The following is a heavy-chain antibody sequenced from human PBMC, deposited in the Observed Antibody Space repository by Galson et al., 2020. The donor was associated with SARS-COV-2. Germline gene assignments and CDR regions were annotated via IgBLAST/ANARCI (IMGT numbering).Heavy chain of an antibody. CDR1: GGSISSYY. D-gene: IGHD3-22*01. CDR3: ARDTPSGDSSGYYYSDGMDV. CDR2: IYYSGST. Sequence: SETLSLTCTVYGGSISSYYWSWIRQPPGKGLEWIGYIYYSGSTNYNPSLKSRVTISVDTSKNQFSLKLSSVTAADTAVYYCARDTPSGDSSGYYYSDGMDVWGQGTTVTVSS. V-gene: IGHV4-59*13. J-gene: IGHJ6*02.